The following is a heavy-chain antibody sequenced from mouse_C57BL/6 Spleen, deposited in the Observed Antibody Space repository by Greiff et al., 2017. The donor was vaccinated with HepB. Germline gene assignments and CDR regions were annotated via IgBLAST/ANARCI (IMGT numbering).Heavy chain of an antibody. CDR1: GYAFSSSW. CDR2: IYPGDGDT. V-gene: IGHV1-82*01. Sequence: VQLQQSGPELVKPGASVKISCKASGYAFSSSWMNWVKQRPGKGLEWIGRIYPGDGDTNYNGKFKGKATLTADKSSSTAYMQLSSLTSEDSAVYFCARWANLDRGYFDYWGQGTTLTVSS. J-gene: IGHJ2*01. CDR3: ARWANLDRGYFDY. D-gene: IGHD4-1*01.